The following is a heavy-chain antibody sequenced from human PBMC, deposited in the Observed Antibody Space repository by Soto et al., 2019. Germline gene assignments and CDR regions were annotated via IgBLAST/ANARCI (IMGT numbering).Heavy chain of an antibody. J-gene: IGHJ4*02. V-gene: IGHV3-23*01. CDR2: ISGSGGST. CDR1: GFTFSSYA. D-gene: IGHD2-2*02. Sequence: ESGGGLVQPGGSLRLSCAASGFTFSSYAMSWVRQAPGKGLEWVSAISGSGGSTYYADSVKGRFTISRDNSKNTLYLQMNSLRAEDTAVYYCAKGEKRYCSSTSCYTWGDFDYWGQGTLVTVSS. CDR3: AKGEKRYCSSTSCYTWGDFDY.